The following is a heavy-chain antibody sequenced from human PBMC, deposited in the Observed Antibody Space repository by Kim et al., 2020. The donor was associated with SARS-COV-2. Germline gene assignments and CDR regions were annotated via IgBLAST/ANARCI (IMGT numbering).Heavy chain of an antibody. D-gene: IGHD4-17*01. V-gene: IGHV3-33*01. CDR3: ARDRPVTEDAFDL. J-gene: IGHJ3*01. CDR1: GFTFSSYG. Sequence: GGSLRLSCAASGFTFSSYGMHWVRQAPGKGLEWVAVIWYDGSNKYYADSVKGRFTISRDNSKNTLYLQMNSLRAEDTAVYYCARDRPVTEDAFDLWGQGTMVTVSS. CDR2: IWYDGSNK.